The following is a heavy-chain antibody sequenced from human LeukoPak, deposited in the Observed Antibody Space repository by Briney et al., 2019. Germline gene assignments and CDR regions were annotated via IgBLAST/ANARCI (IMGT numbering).Heavy chain of an antibody. Sequence: SQTLSLTCTVSGGSISSGGYYWSWIRQPPGKGLEWIGYIYHSGSAYYNPSLKSRVTISVDRSKNQFSLKLSSVTAADTAVYYCARELGATTGFDYWGQGTLVTVSS. CDR3: ARELGATTGFDY. V-gene: IGHV4-30-2*01. CDR1: GGSISSGGYY. D-gene: IGHD2-15*01. CDR2: IYHSGSA. J-gene: IGHJ4*02.